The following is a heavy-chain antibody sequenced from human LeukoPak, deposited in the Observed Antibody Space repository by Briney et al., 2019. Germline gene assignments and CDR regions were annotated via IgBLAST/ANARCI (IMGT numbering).Heavy chain of an antibody. D-gene: IGHD5-18*01. CDR1: GYTFTGYH. J-gene: IGHJ4*02. Sequence: ASVKVSCKASGYTFTGYHMHWVRQAPGQGLEWMGIINPSGGSTSYAQKFQGRVTMTRDTSTSTVYMELSSLRSEDTAVYYCARVRGSYGSWKNFDYWGQGTLVTVSS. CDR2: INPSGGST. CDR3: ARVRGSYGSWKNFDY. V-gene: IGHV1-46*01.